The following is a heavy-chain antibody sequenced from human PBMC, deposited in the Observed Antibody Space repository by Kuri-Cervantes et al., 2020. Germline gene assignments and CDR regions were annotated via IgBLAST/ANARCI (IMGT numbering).Heavy chain of an antibody. J-gene: IGHJ5*02. CDR1: GYRFTSYY. D-gene: IGHD6-6*01. V-gene: IGHV1-46*04. Sequence: ASVKVSCKTSGYRFTSYYIHWVRQAPGQGLQWMGMINPGGGVTSHGQKLQGRVTMTRNTSISTAYMELSSLRSEDTAVYYCARRIAARTNNWFDPWGQGTLVTVSS. CDR3: ARRIAARTNNWFDP. CDR2: INPGGGVT.